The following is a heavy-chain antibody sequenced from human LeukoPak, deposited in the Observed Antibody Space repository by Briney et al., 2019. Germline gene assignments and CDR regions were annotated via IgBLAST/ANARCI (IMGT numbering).Heavy chain of an antibody. D-gene: IGHD1/OR15-1a*01. Sequence: GESLRLSCAASGFIVSSDYMNWVRQAPGKGLEWASVIYNSGATYYADSVKGRFTISRDNSKNTLYLQMNSLRVEDTAVYYCARGNNYWGQGTLVTVSS. J-gene: IGHJ4*02. V-gene: IGHV3-53*01. CDR3: ARGNNY. CDR2: IYNSGAT. CDR1: GFIVSSDY.